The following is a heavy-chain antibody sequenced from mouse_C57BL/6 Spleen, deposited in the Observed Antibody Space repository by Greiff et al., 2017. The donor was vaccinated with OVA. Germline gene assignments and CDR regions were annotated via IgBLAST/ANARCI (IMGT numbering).Heavy chain of an antibody. CDR3: ARGPNSFFDY. V-gene: IGHV1-54*01. J-gene: IGHJ2*01. CDR1: GYAFTNYL. D-gene: IGHD4-1*01. Sequence: VQLQQSGAELVRPGTSVKVSCKASGYAFTNYLIEWVKQRPGQGLEWIGVINPGSGGTNYNEKFKGKATLTADKSSSTAYMQLSSLTSEDSAVYFGARGPNSFFDYWGQGTTLTVSS. CDR2: INPGSGGT.